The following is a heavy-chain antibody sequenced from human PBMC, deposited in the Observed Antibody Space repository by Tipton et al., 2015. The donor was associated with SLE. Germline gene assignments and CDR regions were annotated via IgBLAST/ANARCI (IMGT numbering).Heavy chain of an antibody. Sequence: SLRLSCAASGFTFSSYWMSWVRQAPGKGLEWVAVISYDGSNKYYADSVKGRFTISRDNSKNTLYLQMNSLRAEDTAVYYCARARRGGNRGGAFDIWGQGTMVTVSS. D-gene: IGHD4-23*01. CDR2: ISYDGSNK. J-gene: IGHJ3*02. CDR3: ARARRGGNRGGAFDI. CDR1: GFTFSSYW. V-gene: IGHV3-30-3*01.